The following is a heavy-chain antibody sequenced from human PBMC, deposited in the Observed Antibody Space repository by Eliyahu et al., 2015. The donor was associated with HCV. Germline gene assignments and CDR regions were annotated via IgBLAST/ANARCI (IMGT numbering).Heavy chain of an antibody. Sequence: EVQLVESGGGLVQPGGSLRLSCAASGFTFSRYDMHWVRQATGKGLEWVSGIGTAGDTYYIDSVKGRFTISREDAKNSLYLQMNSLRAGDTAVYYCARVGLYDSGSTHAYDIWGQGTMVTVSS. D-gene: IGHD3-10*01. V-gene: IGHV3-13*01. CDR2: IGTAGDT. J-gene: IGHJ3*02. CDR1: GFTFSRYD. CDR3: ARVGLYDSGSTHAYDI.